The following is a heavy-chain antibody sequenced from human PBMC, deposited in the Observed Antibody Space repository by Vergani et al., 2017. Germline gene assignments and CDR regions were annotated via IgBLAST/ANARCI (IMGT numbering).Heavy chain of an antibody. Sequence: QVQLHESGPGLVKPSQTLSLTCTVSGGSITSGSFYWSWIRQPAGKGLEWIGRIHSSGTTNYNPSLKSRVTLSVDKSKNQLSLRMTSVTAADTAVYYCARYSWTSELRGVYWFDTWGQGTLVSVSS. V-gene: IGHV4-61*02. D-gene: IGHD3-10*01. CDR2: IHSSGTT. CDR3: ARYSWTSELRGVYWFDT. CDR1: GGSITSGSFY. J-gene: IGHJ5*02.